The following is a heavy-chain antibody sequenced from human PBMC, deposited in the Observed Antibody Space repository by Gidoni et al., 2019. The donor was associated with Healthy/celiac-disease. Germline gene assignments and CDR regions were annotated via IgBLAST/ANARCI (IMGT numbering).Heavy chain of an antibody. CDR2: IWYDGSNK. V-gene: IGHV3-33*01. CDR3: ARDSWENIYYFMDV. Sequence: QVQLVESWGGEAQPGRSLTLSCAASGVNFRSYGMHWVRQAPGKGLEWVAVIWYDGSNKYYADSVKGRFTISRDNSKNTLYLQMNSLRAEDTAVYYCARDSWENIYYFMDVWGKGTTVTVSS. D-gene: IGHD1-26*01. CDR1: GVNFRSYG. J-gene: IGHJ6*03.